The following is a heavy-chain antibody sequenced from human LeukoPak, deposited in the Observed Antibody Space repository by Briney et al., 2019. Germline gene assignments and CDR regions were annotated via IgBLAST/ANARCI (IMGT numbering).Heavy chain of an antibody. CDR3: ARRAGDYSHPYDY. J-gene: IGHJ4*02. CDR2: IYSGGNT. D-gene: IGHD3-22*01. Sequence: TGGSLRLSCTVSGLTVSSNSMSWVRQAPGKGLEWVSFIYSGGNTHNSDSVKGRFTISRDNSKNTLYLQMNSLRAEDTAVYYCARRAGDYSHPYDYWGQGTLVTVSS. V-gene: IGHV3-53*01. CDR1: GLTVSSNS.